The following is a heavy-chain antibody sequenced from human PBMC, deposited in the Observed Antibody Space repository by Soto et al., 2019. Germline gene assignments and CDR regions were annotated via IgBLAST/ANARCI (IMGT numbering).Heavy chain of an antibody. J-gene: IGHJ6*02. D-gene: IGHD2-2*01. CDR2: IIPIFGTA. CDR3: ASTCISTSCYARYYYGMDV. CDR1: GGTFSSYA. V-gene: IGHV1-69*12. Sequence: QVQLVQSGAEVKKPGSSVKVSCKASGGTFSSYAISWVRQAPGQGLEWMGGIIPIFGTANYAQKFQGRVTINADESTSTAYMELSSLRSADTAVYYCASTCISTSCYARYYYGMDVWGQGTTVTVSS.